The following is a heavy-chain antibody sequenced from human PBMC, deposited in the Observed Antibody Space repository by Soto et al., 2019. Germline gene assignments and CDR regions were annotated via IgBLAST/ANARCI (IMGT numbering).Heavy chain of an antibody. V-gene: IGHV3-74*01. J-gene: IGHJ5*02. Sequence: GGSLRLSCAASGFTFSSYWMHWVRQAPGKGLVWVSRINSDGSSTSYADSVKGRFTISRDNAKNTLYLQMNSLRAEDTAVYYCARGGAYYYGSGSLHWFDPWGRGTLVTVSS. CDR2: INSDGSST. D-gene: IGHD3-10*01. CDR1: GFTFSSYW. CDR3: ARGGAYYYGSGSLHWFDP.